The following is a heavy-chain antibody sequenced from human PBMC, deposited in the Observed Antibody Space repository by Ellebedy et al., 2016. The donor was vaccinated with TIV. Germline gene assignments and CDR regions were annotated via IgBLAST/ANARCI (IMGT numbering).Heavy chain of an antibody. Sequence: GGSLRLXXAASGFTFSSYGMHWVRQAPGKGLEWVAVIWYDGSKYYADSVKGRFTISRDNSKNTLYLQMNSLRAEDTAVYYCAREPMVRGVIRRGYAMDVWGQGTMVTVSS. J-gene: IGHJ6*02. D-gene: IGHD3-10*01. CDR2: IWYDGSK. CDR3: AREPMVRGVIRRGYAMDV. CDR1: GFTFSSYG. V-gene: IGHV3-33*01.